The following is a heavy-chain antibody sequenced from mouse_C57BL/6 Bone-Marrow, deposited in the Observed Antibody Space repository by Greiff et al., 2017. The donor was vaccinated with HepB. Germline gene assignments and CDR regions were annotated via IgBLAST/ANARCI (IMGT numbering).Heavy chain of an antibody. D-gene: IGHD1-1*01. CDR3: ARHVHYYGSRGNAMDY. Sequence: QVQLKQSGAELVKPGASVKLSCKASGYTFTEYTIHWVKQRSGQGLEWIGWFYPGSGSIKYNEKFKDKATLTADKSSSTVYMELSRLTSEDSAVYFCARHVHYYGSRGNAMDYWGQGTSVTVSS. J-gene: IGHJ4*01. CDR1: GYTFTEYT. V-gene: IGHV1-62-2*01. CDR2: FYPGSGSI.